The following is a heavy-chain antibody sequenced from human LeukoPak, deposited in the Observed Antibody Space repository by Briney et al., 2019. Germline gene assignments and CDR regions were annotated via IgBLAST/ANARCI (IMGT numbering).Heavy chain of an antibody. V-gene: IGHV3-23*01. CDR3: AKDRTSSSSRGDFDY. Sequence: PGGSLRLSCAASGFTFSSYAMSWVRQAPGKGLEWDSRISGSGGTTYYADSVKGRYTISRDNSQNTLYVQMNSLRAEDTAVYYCAKDRTSSSSRGDFDYWGQGTLVTVSS. D-gene: IGHD6-6*01. CDR2: ISGSGGTT. CDR1: GFTFSSYA. J-gene: IGHJ4*02.